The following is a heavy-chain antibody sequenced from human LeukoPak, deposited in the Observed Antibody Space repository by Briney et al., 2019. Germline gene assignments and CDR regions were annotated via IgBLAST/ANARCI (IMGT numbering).Heavy chain of an antibody. CDR1: GFSFSSHG. Sequence: GGSLRLSCAASGFSFSSHGMSWVRQAPGKGLEWVSSVSGTGGTTYYADSVKGRFTISRDNSQNTLFLQMNSLRAEDTALYYCAKNSGYSYGRNDYWGQGTLVTVSS. D-gene: IGHD5-18*01. CDR2: VSGTGGTT. J-gene: IGHJ4*02. CDR3: AKNSGYSYGRNDY. V-gene: IGHV3-23*01.